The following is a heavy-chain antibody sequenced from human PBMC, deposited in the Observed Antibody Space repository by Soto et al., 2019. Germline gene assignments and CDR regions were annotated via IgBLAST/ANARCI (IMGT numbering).Heavy chain of an antibody. D-gene: IGHD2-8*02. J-gene: IGHJ6*02. CDR3: ARIDCTGDNCNPYYHYGLDV. Sequence: PGGSLRLSCVASGFTFSTYGMHWVRQIPGKGLQWVAVIWYDGGIKYYADSVKGRFTISRDNSKNTLYLQMNSLRDEDTALYYCARIDCTGDNCNPYYHYGLDVWGQGPTVTVSS. CDR2: IWYDGGIK. CDR1: GFTFSTYG. V-gene: IGHV3-33*01.